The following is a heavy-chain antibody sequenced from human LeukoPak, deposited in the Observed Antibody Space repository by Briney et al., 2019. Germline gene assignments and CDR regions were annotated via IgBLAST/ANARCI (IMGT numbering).Heavy chain of an antibody. V-gene: IGHV4-4*02. D-gene: IGHD1-26*01. CDR3: ARGRGATRDDAFDI. CDR2: IYHSGST. CDR1: GVSISSSNW. J-gene: IGHJ3*02. Sequence: PSETLSLTCAVSGVSISSSNWWSWVRQPPGKGLEWIGEIYHSGSTNYNPSLKSRVTISVDKSKNQFSLKLSSVTAADTAVYYCARGRGATRDDAFDIWGQGTMVTVSS.